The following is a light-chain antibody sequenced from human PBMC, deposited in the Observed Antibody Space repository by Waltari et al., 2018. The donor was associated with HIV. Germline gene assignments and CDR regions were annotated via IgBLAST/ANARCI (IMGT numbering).Light chain of an antibody. CDR1: QSVLNTSNNKNY. J-gene: IGKJ2*03. Sequence: DIVMTQSPDSLAVSLGERATINCKSSQSVLNTSNNKNYLAWYQHKPGQPPRLLIYWASTRNSGVPDRFSGSGSGTDFTLTITSVQAEDVAVYYCQQYNNWPPGSFGQGTKLEIK. CDR2: WAS. V-gene: IGKV4-1*01. CDR3: QQYNNWPPGS.